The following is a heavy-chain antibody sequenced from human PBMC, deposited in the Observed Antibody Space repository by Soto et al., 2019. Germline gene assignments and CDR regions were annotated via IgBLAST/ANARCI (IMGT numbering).Heavy chain of an antibody. Sequence: PGGSLRLSCAGSGFTFRSYWMSWVRQAPGKGLEWVSFISGSDDSTYYADSVKGRFTISRDNSKNTLYLQMYSLRAEDTAIYYCVKDRSMGAGSYSYFDSWGQGALVTVSS. CDR3: VKDRSMGAGSYSYFDS. D-gene: IGHD1-26*01. CDR2: ISGSDDST. V-gene: IGHV3-23*01. J-gene: IGHJ4*02. CDR1: GFTFRSYW.